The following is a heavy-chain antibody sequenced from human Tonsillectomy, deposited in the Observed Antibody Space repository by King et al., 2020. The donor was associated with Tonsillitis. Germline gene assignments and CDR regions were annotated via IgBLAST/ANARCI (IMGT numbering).Heavy chain of an antibody. V-gene: IGHV4-4*07. CDR1: GASVSSLY. CDR2: IYNGGDT. D-gene: IGHD4-11*01. Sequence: QLQESGPGLVKPSETLSLTCTVSGASVSSLYWTWIRQPAGKGLQWIGRIYNGGDTKYKPSLKSRVTMSVDTSKNQFSLSLNSVTAADTAMYFCARGLYRADYWGQGSLVTVSS. J-gene: IGHJ4*02. CDR3: ARGLYRADY.